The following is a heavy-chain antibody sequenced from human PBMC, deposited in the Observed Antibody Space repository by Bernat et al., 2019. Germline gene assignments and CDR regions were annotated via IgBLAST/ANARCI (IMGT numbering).Heavy chain of an antibody. J-gene: IGHJ3*02. V-gene: IGHV3-7*01. CDR1: GFTFSSYG. D-gene: IGHD4-17*01. CDR2: IKQDGSEK. Sequence: VQLVESGGGVVQPGRSLRLSCAASGFTFSSYGMHWVRQAPGKGLEWVANIKQDGSEKYYVDSVKGRFTISRDNAKNSLYLQMNSLRAEDTAVYYCARDWGYGDYLAFDIWGQGTMVTVSS. CDR3: ARDWGYGDYLAFDI.